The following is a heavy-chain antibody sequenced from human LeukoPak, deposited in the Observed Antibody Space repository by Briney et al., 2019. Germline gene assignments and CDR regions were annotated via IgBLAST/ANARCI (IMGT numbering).Heavy chain of an antibody. CDR3: AKTVWSRLAAGLDS. CDR1: GGSISSGSYY. Sequence: PSETLSLTCTVSGGSISSGSYYWGWIRQPPGKGLEWIGNIYYRGSTYYNPSLKSRVIMSIDTSKNQSSLKVNSVTATDTAVYYCAKTVWSRLAAGLDSWGQGTLVTVSS. V-gene: IGHV4-39*01. D-gene: IGHD2-21*02. CDR2: IYYRGST. J-gene: IGHJ4*02.